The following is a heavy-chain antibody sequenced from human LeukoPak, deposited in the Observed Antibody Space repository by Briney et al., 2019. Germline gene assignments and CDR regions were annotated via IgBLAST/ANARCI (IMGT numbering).Heavy chain of an antibody. CDR3: VKDLIGTYSFDH. V-gene: IGHV3-30*02. CDR2: IWSDGSNK. J-gene: IGHJ4*02. D-gene: IGHD2-21*01. Sequence: GGSLRLSCAAVGFIYSSYAMHWVRQAPDKGPEWVATIWSDGSNKYYPDSVKGRFTISRDNSKNTLYLQMNSLRVEDTAVYYCVKDLIGTYSFDHWGQGTLVTVSS. CDR1: GFIYSSYA.